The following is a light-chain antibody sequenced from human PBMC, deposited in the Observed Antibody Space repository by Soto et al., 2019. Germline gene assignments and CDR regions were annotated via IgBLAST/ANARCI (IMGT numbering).Light chain of an antibody. J-gene: IGKJ4*01. V-gene: IGKV3-11*01. CDR3: LT. CDR2: DAS. CDR1: QSVSSY. Sequence: EIVLTQSPATLSLSPGERATLSCRASQSVSSYLAWYQQKPGQAPRLLIYDASNRATDIPARFSGSGSGTDFTLTISSLEPEDFAVYSSLTFGGGTKVDIK.